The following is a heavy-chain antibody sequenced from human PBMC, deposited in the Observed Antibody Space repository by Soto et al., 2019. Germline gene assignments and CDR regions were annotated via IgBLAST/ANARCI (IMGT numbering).Heavy chain of an antibody. V-gene: IGHV1-69*13. Sequence: WASVKVSCKASGGTFSSYAISWVRQAPGQGLEWMGGIIPIFGTANYAQKFQGRVTITADESTSTAYMEVRRLTSEDTAVYYCARDGAVAGNINFDYWGQGTLVTVSS. CDR3: ARDGAVAGNINFDY. CDR2: IIPIFGTA. J-gene: IGHJ4*02. CDR1: GGTFSSYA. D-gene: IGHD6-19*01.